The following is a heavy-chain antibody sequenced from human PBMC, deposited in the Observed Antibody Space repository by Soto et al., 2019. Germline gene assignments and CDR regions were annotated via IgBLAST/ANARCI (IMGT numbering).Heavy chain of an antibody. Sequence: SETLSRTCTDSGDSFSTFYWSWIRQQRGKGLEWIGFFHVSGNTGYNLSLENRVSIGSRRTANQFSLRLTSVTATDTAIYDSTRRFTWSHDHFDPWAPGPL. J-gene: IGHJ5*02. V-gene: IGHV4-59*08. CDR1: GDSFSTFY. CDR2: FHVSGNT. CDR3: TRRFTWSHDHFDP. D-gene: IGHD3-3*01.